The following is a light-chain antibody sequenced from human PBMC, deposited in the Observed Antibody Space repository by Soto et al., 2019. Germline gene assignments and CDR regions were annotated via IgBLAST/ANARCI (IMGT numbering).Light chain of an antibody. CDR2: RNN. CDR1: SSNIGSNY. CDR3: AAWDDSLSGPWG. V-gene: IGLV1-47*01. Sequence: QSVLTQPPSASGTPGQRVTISCSGSSSNIGSNYVYWYQQLPGTAPKLLIYRNNQRPSGVPDRFSGSKSGTSASLAISGLRSEDEADYYCAAWDDSLSGPWGVGGGTKVTVL. J-gene: IGLJ3*02.